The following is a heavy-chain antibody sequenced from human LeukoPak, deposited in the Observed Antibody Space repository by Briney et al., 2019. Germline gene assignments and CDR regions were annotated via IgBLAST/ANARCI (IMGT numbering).Heavy chain of an antibody. CDR1: GFTVSSNY. J-gene: IGHJ3*02. CDR2: IYSGGST. V-gene: IGHV3-53*01. Sequence: SGGSLRLSCAASGFTVSSNYMSWVRQAPGKGLEWVSVIYSGGSTYYADSVKGRFTISRDNSKNTLYLQMNSLRAEDTAVYYCAREASTNAFDIWGQGTMVTVSS. CDR3: AREASTNAFDI. D-gene: IGHD2-21*01.